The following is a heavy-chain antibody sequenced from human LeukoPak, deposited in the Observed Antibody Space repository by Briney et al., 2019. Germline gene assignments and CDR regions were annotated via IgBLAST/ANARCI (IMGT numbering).Heavy chain of an antibody. CDR3: ARYEALTVGATKRYMDV. CDR2: IYTSGST. V-gene: IGHV4-61*02. D-gene: IGHD1-26*01. J-gene: IGHJ6*03. Sequence: SETLSLTCTVSGGSISSGSYYWSWIRQPAGKGLEWIGRIYTSGSTNYNPSLKSRVTISVETSKNQFSLKLTSVTAADTAVYYCARYEALTVGATKRYMDVWGRGTTVTVSS. CDR1: GGSISSGSYY.